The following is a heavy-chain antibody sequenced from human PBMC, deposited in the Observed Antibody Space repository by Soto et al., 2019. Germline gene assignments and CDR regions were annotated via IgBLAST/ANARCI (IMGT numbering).Heavy chain of an antibody. Sequence: TCAVSGYSISRGYYWGWIRQPPGKGLEWIGSGDHSGSTYYNASLKSRVTISVDTSKNQFSLKLSSVTAADTAVYYCARDQLRLKSYYYYYYGMDVWGQGTTVTVSS. CDR1: GYSISRGYY. CDR3: ARDQLRLKSYYYYYYGMDV. J-gene: IGHJ6*02. CDR2: GDHSGST. D-gene: IGHD4-17*01. V-gene: IGHV4-38-2*02.